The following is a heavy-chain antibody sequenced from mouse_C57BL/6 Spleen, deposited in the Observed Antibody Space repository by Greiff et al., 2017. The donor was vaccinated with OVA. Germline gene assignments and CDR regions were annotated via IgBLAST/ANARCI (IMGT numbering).Heavy chain of an antibody. CDR2: IHPNSGST. CDR1: GYTFTSYW. J-gene: IGHJ2*01. V-gene: IGHV1-64*01. D-gene: IGHD2-4*01. Sequence: QVQLQQPGAELVKPGASVKLSCKASGYTFTSYWMHWVKQRPGQGLEWIGMIHPNSGSTNYNEKFKSKATLTVDKSSSTAYMQLSSLTSEDSAVYYCARFDYDWYYFDYWGQGTTLTVSS. CDR3: ARFDYDWYYFDY.